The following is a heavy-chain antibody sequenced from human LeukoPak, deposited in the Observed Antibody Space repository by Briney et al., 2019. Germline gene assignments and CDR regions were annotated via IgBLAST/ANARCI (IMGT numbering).Heavy chain of an antibody. CDR3: ARSIRYGDYDWYFDL. J-gene: IGHJ2*01. V-gene: IGHV4-59*01. CDR2: FYNSGSS. Sequence: SETLSLTCTVSGGSISDYYRGWIRQPPGKGLEWIGYFYNSGSSTYNPSLKSRVTISVDTSKEQFSLKVNSVTAADTAVYYCARSIRYGDYDWYFDLWGRGTLVTVSS. D-gene: IGHD4-17*01. CDR1: GGSISDYY.